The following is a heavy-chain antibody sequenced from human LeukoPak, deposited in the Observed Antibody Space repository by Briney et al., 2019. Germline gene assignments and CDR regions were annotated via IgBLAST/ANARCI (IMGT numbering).Heavy chain of an antibody. CDR2: IYTSGST. Sequence: PSETLSLTCTVSGGSISSYYWSWIRQPAGKGLEWIGRIYTSGSTNYNPSLKSRATMSVDTSKNQFSLKLSSVTAADTAVYYCARDDYYYGSGTNWFDPWGQGTLVTVSS. D-gene: IGHD3-10*01. J-gene: IGHJ5*02. CDR1: GGSISSYY. V-gene: IGHV4-4*07. CDR3: ARDDYYYGSGTNWFDP.